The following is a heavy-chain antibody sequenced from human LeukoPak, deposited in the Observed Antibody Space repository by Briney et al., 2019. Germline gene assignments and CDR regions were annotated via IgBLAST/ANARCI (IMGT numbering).Heavy chain of an antibody. D-gene: IGHD6-13*01. CDR2: INPSGGST. Sequence: GGSLRLSCAASGFTFTSYYMHWVRQAPGQGLEWMGIINPSGGSTSYAQKFQGRVTMTRDTSTSTVYMELSSLRSEDTAVHYCARDPKTAAGTGYFDYWGQGTLVTVSS. CDR3: ARDPKTAAGTGYFDY. CDR1: GFTFTSYY. V-gene: IGHV1-46*01. J-gene: IGHJ4*02.